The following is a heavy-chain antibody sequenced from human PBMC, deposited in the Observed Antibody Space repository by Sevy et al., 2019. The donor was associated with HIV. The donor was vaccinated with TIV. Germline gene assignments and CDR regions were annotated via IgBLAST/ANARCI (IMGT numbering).Heavy chain of an antibody. CDR3: ARGRVIAAAGTLDY. D-gene: IGHD6-13*01. Sequence: GGSLRLSCAASGFTFNTYAMHWVRQAPGKGLEWVAVISYDGGSKYYAVSVKGRFTISRDNSKNTLYLQMISLRPEDSAIYYCARGRVIAAAGTLDYWGQGTLVTVSS. V-gene: IGHV3-30-3*01. J-gene: IGHJ4*02. CDR2: ISYDGGSK. CDR1: GFTFNTYA.